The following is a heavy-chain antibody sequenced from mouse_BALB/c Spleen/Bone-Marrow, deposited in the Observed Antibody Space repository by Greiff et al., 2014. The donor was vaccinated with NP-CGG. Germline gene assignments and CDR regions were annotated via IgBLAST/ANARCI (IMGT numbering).Heavy chain of an antibody. Sequence: EVQLQQSGAELVKPGASVKLSCTASGFNIKDTYMHWVKQRPDQGLEWIGRTDPANGNTKYNPKFQGKATITSDTSSNTAYLQLSSLTSGDTAVYYCVVWEDYWGQGTTLTVSS. J-gene: IGHJ2*01. CDR1: GFNIKDTY. V-gene: IGHV14-3*02. CDR3: VVWEDY. D-gene: IGHD4-1*01. CDR2: TDPANGNT.